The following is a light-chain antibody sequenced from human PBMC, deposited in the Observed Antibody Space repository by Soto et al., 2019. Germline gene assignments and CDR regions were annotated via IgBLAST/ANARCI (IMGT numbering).Light chain of an antibody. CDR1: QGISSY. CDR3: QQLSTYPST. CDR2: AAS. V-gene: IGKV1-9*01. J-gene: IGKJ4*01. Sequence: DIQLTQSPSFLSASVGDRVTITCRASQGISSYLAWYQQKPGEAPKLLIFAASTLQSGVPSRFSGSGSGTDFTLTISSLQAEDFATYYCQQLSTYPSTFGGGTRWIS.